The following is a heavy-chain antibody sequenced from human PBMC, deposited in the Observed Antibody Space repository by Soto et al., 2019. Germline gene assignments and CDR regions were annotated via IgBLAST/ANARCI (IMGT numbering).Heavy chain of an antibody. CDR2: IVVGSGNT. CDR3: AASIVGATEFQENLFDP. CDR1: GFTFTSSA. Sequence: GASVKVSCKASGFTFTSSAMQWVRQARGQRLEWIGWIVVGSGNTNYAQKFQERVTITRDMSTSTAYMELSSLRSEDTAVYYCAASIVGATEFQENLFDPWGQGTLVTVSS. D-gene: IGHD1-26*01. V-gene: IGHV1-58*02. J-gene: IGHJ5*02.